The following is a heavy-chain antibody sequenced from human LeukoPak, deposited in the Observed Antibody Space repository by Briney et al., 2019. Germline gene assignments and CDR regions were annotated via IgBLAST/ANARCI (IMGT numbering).Heavy chain of an antibody. CDR3: ARGLPVFGVVTGYYYYYYYMDV. Sequence: PSETLSLTCTVSGGSISSYYWSWIRQPPGKGLEWIGYIYYSGSTNYNPSLKSRVTISVDTSKNQFSLKLSSVTAADTAVYYCARGLPVFGVVTGYYYYYYYMDVWGKGTTVTVSS. CDR2: IYYSGST. J-gene: IGHJ6*03. CDR1: GGSISSYY. D-gene: IGHD3-3*01. V-gene: IGHV4-59*01.